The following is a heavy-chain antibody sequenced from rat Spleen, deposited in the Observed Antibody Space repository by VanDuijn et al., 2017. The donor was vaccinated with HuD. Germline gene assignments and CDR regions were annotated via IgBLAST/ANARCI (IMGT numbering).Heavy chain of an antibody. V-gene: IGHV5-29*01. D-gene: IGHD3-1*01. CDR2: ISYDGSST. Sequence: EVQLVESDGGLVQPGRSLKVSCAASGFTFSNCGMHWIRQAPTKGLEWVATISYDGSSTYYRDSVKGRFTISRDNAKSTLYLQMNSLKSEDTATYYCARQRGPSWFAYWGQGVMVTVSS. CDR1: GFTFSNCG. CDR3: ARQRGPSWFAY. J-gene: IGHJ2*01.